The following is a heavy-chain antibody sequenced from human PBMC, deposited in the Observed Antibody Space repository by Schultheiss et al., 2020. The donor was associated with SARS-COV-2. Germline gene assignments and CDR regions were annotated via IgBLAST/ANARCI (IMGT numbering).Heavy chain of an antibody. CDR2: ISYDGSNK. Sequence: GGSLRLSCAASGFTFSRNAMSWVRQAPGKGLEWVAVISYDGSNKYYADSVKGRFTISRDNSKNTLYLQMNSLRAEDTAVYYCQVVPAASPGARWFDPWGQGTLVTVSS. CDR3: QVVPAASPGARWFDP. D-gene: IGHD2-2*01. V-gene: IGHV3-30*03. J-gene: IGHJ5*02. CDR1: GFTFSRNA.